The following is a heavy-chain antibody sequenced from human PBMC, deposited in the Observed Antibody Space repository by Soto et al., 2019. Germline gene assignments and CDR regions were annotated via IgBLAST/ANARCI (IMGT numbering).Heavy chain of an antibody. CDR1: GYTFYSHS. Sequence: QAQLVQSGAELRKPGASVKVSCKASGYTFYSHSISWVRQAPGQGLEWMGRINADYGNTQYAQKFRGRVTMTTDTSTTTVYMELTNLRSDDTAVYYWARCIQGDYYYGRDVWGQGTTVTVSS. CDR2: INADYGNT. J-gene: IGHJ6*02. D-gene: IGHD5-18*01. CDR3: ARCIQGDYYYGRDV. V-gene: IGHV1-18*01.